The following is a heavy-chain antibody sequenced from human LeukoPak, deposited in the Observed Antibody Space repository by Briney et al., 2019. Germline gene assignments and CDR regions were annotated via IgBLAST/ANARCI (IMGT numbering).Heavy chain of an antibody. V-gene: IGHV3-30*02. D-gene: IGHD2-15*01. CDR1: GFTFSSYD. CDR3: ASAANRPFDY. Sequence: PGGSLRLSCAASGFTFSSYDMHWVRQAPSKGLEWVAFIRYDGSNKYYADSVKGRFTISRDNSKNTLYLQMNSLRAEDTAVYYCASAANRPFDYWGQGTLVTVSS. CDR2: IRYDGSNK. J-gene: IGHJ4*02.